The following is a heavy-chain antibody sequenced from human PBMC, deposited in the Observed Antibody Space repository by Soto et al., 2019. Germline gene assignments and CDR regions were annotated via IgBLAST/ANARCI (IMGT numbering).Heavy chain of an antibody. V-gene: IGHV2-5*01. J-gene: IGHJ4*02. Sequence: QITLKESGPTLVKPTQTLTLTCTFSGFSLSTSGVGVGWIRQPPGKALEWLALIYWNDDKRYSPSLKSRLTITKDNSKNQVVLRMTNMDPVDTATYYCAHSPRNRGFGSNWGQGTLVTVSS. CDR1: GFSLSTSGVG. D-gene: IGHD3-10*01. CDR3: AHSPRNRGFGSN. CDR2: IYWNDDK.